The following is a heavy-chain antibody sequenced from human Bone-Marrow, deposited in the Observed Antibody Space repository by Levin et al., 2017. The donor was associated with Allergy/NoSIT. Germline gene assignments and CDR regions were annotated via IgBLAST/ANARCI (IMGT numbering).Heavy chain of an antibody. CDR1: GFTFSYYG. D-gene: IGHD1-14*01. V-gene: IGHV3-30*18. Sequence: PGESLKISCAGSGFTFSYYGIHWVRQAPGKGLEWVTVISFDGNNRYYADSVKGRFTVSRDNSQNTSYLQMNSLTTEDTAVYYCAKDLTGPTDFWGQGALVTVSS. CDR2: ISFDGNNR. J-gene: IGHJ4*01. CDR3: AKDLTGPTDF.